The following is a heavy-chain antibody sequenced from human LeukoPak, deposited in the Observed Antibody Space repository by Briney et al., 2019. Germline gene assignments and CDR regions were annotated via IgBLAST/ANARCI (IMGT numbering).Heavy chain of an antibody. Sequence: PGGSLRLSCAASGFTFSSFGMHWVRQAPGQGLEWVAFILYDGTNKYYADSVKGRFTISRDNSKNTLSLQMNSLRVEDTAVYYCAKDTKYNWNYVNYWGQGTLVTVSS. CDR2: ILYDGTNK. CDR3: AKDTKYNWNYVNY. J-gene: IGHJ4*02. D-gene: IGHD1-20*01. V-gene: IGHV3-30*02. CDR1: GFTFSSFG.